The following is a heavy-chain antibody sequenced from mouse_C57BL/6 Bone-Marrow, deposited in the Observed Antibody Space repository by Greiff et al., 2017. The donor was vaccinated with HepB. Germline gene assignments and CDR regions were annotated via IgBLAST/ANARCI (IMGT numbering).Heavy chain of an antibody. V-gene: IGHV1-78*01. J-gene: IGHJ1*03. Sequence: QVQLQQSDAELVKPGASVKISCKVSGYTFTDHTIHWMKQRPEQGLEWIGYIYPRDGSTKYHEKFKGKATLTADKSSSTAYMQLNSLTSEDSAVYFCAILYGSSNWYFDVWGTGTTVTVSS. D-gene: IGHD1-1*01. CDR3: AILYGSSNWYFDV. CDR1: GYTFTDHT. CDR2: IYPRDGST.